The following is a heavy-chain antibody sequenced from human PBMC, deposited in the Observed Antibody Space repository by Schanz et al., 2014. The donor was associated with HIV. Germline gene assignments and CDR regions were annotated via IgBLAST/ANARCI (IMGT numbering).Heavy chain of an antibody. CDR1: GFTFSSHW. CDR2: INSNEGTT. J-gene: IGHJ4*02. CDR3: ARQGLRFSFWLDY. D-gene: IGHD4-17*01. Sequence: EVQLVESGGGLVQPGGSLRLSCAASGFTFSSHWMHWVRQAPGKGLVWVSRINSNEGTTDYADSVKGRFTISRDNAKNTLYLQMNNLRAEDPAVYGCARQGLRFSFWLDYWGQGTPVTVS. V-gene: IGHV3-74*01.